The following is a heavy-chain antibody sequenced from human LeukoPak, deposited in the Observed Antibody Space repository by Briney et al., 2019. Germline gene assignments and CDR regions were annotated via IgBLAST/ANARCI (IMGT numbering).Heavy chain of an antibody. CDR1: GFIFSDYH. Sequence: GGSLRLSCAASGFIFSDYHMSWIRQAPGKGLEWVSAISGSGGSTYYADSVKGRFTISRDNSKNTLYLQMNSLRAEDTAVYYCAKDPSLLWFGELHNWFDPWGQGTLVTVSS. D-gene: IGHD3-10*01. J-gene: IGHJ5*02. CDR3: AKDPSLLWFGELHNWFDP. V-gene: IGHV3-23*01. CDR2: ISGSGGST.